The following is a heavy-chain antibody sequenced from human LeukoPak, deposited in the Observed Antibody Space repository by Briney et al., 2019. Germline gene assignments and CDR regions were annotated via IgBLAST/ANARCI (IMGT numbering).Heavy chain of an antibody. CDR2: IYYSGST. Sequence: SETLSLTCTVSGGSISSGGYYWSWIRQHPGKGLEWIGYIYYSGSTNYNPSLKSRVTISVDTSKNQFSLKLSSVTAADTAVYYCARDSPRSDTAFGYWGQGTLVTVSS. V-gene: IGHV4-61*08. CDR1: GGSISSGGYY. CDR3: ARDSPRSDTAFGY. D-gene: IGHD5-18*01. J-gene: IGHJ4*02.